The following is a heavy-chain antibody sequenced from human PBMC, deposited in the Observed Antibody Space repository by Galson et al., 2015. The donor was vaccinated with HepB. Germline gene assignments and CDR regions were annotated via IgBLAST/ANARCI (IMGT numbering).Heavy chain of an antibody. CDR1: GYTFTGDY. CDR2: INPSGGTG. V-gene: IGHV1-46*01. CDR3: ARSSGWSHDATEN. D-gene: IGHD6-19*01. J-gene: IGHJ3*02. Sequence: SVKVSCKASGYTFTGDYIHWVRQAPGQGLEWMGVINPSGGTGSYAQNFRDRVTMTRDTSTSTVYMELTSLRSEDTAVYYCARSSGWSHDATENWGQGTMVTVSS.